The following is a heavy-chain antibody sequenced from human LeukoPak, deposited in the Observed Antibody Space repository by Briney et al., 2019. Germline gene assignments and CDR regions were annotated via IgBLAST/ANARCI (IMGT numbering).Heavy chain of an antibody. CDR1: GGSMRSYY. V-gene: IGHV4-59*12. D-gene: IGHD3-10*01. CDR2: IFYSGST. Sequence: PSETLSLTCTVSGGSMRSYYWSRIRQPPGKGLEWIGYIFYSGSTNYNPSLKSRVTISVDTSKNQFSLKLSSVTAADTAVYYCARWTMVRGAKPFYYYYMDVWGKGTTVTVSS. CDR3: ARWTMVRGAKPFYYYYMDV. J-gene: IGHJ6*03.